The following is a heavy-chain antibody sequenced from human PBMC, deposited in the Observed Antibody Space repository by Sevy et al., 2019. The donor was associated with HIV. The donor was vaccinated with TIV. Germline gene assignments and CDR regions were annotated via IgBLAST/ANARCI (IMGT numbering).Heavy chain of an antibody. D-gene: IGHD3-3*01. CDR3: ARGSDGGFWSGYYMYYFDY. CDR2: ISSSSYI. Sequence: GGSLRLSCAASGFTFSSYSMNWVRQAPGKGLEWVSSISSSSYIYYADSVKGRFTISRDNAKKSLYLQMNSLRAEDTAVYYCARGSDGGFWSGYYMYYFDYWGQGTLVTVSS. J-gene: IGHJ4*02. V-gene: IGHV3-21*01. CDR1: GFTFSSYS.